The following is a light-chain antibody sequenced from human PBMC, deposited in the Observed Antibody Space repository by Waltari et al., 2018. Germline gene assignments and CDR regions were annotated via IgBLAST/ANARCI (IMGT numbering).Light chain of an antibody. V-gene: IGKV1-5*03. J-gene: IGKJ1*01. CDR2: KAS. Sequence: DIQMTQSPSTLSAFVGDSVPITCRASQSIGDLLAWYQQKPGTAPKLLIYKASTLQSGVPSRFSGSGSGADFTLTIAGLQTDDFAIYYCQQYHHFWTFGQGTKVEMK. CDR3: QQYHHFWT. CDR1: QSIGDL.